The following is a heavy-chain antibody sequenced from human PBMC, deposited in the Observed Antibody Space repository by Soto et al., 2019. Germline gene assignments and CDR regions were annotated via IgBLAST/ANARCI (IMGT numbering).Heavy chain of an antibody. Sequence: GESLKISCQGSGYSFTSYWIGWVRQMPGKGLEWMGIIYPGDSDTRYSPSFQGQVTISADKSISTAYLQWSSLKASDTAIYYCAREGDGYNWVYYYYYGMDVWGQGTTVTVSS. J-gene: IGHJ6*02. D-gene: IGHD5-12*01. CDR1: GYSFTSYW. CDR3: AREGDGYNWVYYYYYGMDV. V-gene: IGHV5-51*01. CDR2: IYPGDSDT.